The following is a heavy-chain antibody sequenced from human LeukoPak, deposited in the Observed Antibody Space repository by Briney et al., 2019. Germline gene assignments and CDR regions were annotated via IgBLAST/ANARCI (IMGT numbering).Heavy chain of an antibody. CDR2: INHSGST. D-gene: IGHD3-22*01. Sequence: SETLSLTCAVYGGSFSGYYWSWIRQPPGKGLEWIGEINHSGSTNYNPSLKSRVTISVDTSKNQFSLKLSSVTAADTAVYYCARETYYYDSSGYSCFDYWGQGTLVTVSS. V-gene: IGHV4-34*01. CDR3: ARETYYYDSSGYSCFDY. CDR1: GGSFSGYY. J-gene: IGHJ4*02.